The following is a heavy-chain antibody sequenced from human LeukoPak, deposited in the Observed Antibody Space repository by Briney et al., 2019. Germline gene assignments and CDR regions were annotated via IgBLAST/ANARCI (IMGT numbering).Heavy chain of an antibody. CDR1: GYTFTSYD. CDR3: ARGVGAKGFDY. D-gene: IGHD1-26*01. CDR2: MNPNSGNA. J-gene: IGHJ4*02. Sequence: ASVKVSCKASGYTFTSYDINWVRQATGQGRGWMGWMNPNSGNAGYAQKFQGRVTMPRNTSISKAYMELSRLRSEDTAVYYCARGVGAKGFDYWGQGTLVTVSS. V-gene: IGHV1-8*01.